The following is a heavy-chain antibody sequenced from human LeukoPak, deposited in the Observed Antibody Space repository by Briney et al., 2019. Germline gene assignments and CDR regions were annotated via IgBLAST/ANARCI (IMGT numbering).Heavy chain of an antibody. Sequence: GGSLSLSCAASGFTFSSYEMNWVRQAPGKGLEWVSYISGSGSTIYYGDSLKGRFTISSDIANNSLYLQMNSLRVEDTAVYYCATLWDPVAGTTQPLLWGQGTLVTVSS. CDR1: GFTFSSYE. J-gene: IGHJ4*02. CDR3: ATLWDPVAGTTQPLL. CDR2: ISGSGSTI. D-gene: IGHD6-19*01. V-gene: IGHV3-48*03.